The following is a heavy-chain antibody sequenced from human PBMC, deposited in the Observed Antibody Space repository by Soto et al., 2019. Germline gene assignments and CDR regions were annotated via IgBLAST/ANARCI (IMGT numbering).Heavy chain of an antibody. D-gene: IGHD3-3*01. V-gene: IGHV1-3*01. J-gene: IGHJ4*02. Sequence: GASVKVSCEARGYTFTSYAMHWVRQAPGQRLEWMGWINAGNGNTKYSQKFQGRVTITRDTSASTAYMELSSLRSEDTAVYYCAREQGYLEWLLYPDYWGQGTLVTVSS. CDR1: GYTFTSYA. CDR2: INAGNGNT. CDR3: AREQGYLEWLLYPDY.